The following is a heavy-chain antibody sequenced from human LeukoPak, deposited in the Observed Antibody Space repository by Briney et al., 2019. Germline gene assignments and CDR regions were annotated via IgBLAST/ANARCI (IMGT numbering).Heavy chain of an antibody. CDR1: GGSISSGSYY. CDR3: ARERVVPAATIGYYYYGMDV. Sequence: SETLSLTCTVSGGSISSGSYYWSWIRQPAGKGLEWIGRIYTSGSTNYNPSLKSRVTISVDTSKNQFSLKLSSVTAADTAVYYCARERVVPAATIGYYYYGMDVWGKGTTVTVSS. CDR2: IYTSGST. V-gene: IGHV4-61*02. J-gene: IGHJ6*04. D-gene: IGHD2-2*01.